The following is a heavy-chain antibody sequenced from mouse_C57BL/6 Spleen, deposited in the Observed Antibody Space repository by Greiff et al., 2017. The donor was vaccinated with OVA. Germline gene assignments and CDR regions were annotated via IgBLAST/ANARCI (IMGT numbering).Heavy chain of an antibody. CDR3: ARDAYSPFAY. Sequence: EVKLQESGPGLVKPSQSLSLTCSVTGYSITSGYYWNWIRQFPGNKLEWMGYISYDGSNNYNPSLKNRISITRDTSKNQFFLKLNSVTTEDTATYYCARDAYSPFAYWGQGTLVTVSA. CDR2: ISYDGSN. CDR1: GYSITSGYY. V-gene: IGHV3-6*01. D-gene: IGHD2-12*01. J-gene: IGHJ3*01.